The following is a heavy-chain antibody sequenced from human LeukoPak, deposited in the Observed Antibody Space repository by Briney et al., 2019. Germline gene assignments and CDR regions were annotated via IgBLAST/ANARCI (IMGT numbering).Heavy chain of an antibody. D-gene: IGHD6-13*01. Sequence: NPSETLSLTCAVYGGSFSGYYWSWIRQPPGKGLEWIGEMNHSGSTNYNPSLKSRLTISVDTSKRHFSLKLSSVTAADTAVYYCARGPALLVSNSWHYWGQGTLVTVSS. CDR3: ARGPALLVSNSWHY. CDR1: GGSFSGYY. V-gene: IGHV4-34*01. CDR2: MNHSGST. J-gene: IGHJ4*02.